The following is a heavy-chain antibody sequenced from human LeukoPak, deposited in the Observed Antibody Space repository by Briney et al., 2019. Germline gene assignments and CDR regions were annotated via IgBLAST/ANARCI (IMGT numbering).Heavy chain of an antibody. D-gene: IGHD2-2*02. CDR2: ISAYNGNT. CDR3: ARGPYCSSTSCYIGIAVALIDY. V-gene: IGHV1-18*01. Sequence: ASVKVSCKASGYTFTSYGISWVRQAPGQGLEWMGWISAYNGNTNYAQKLQGRVTMTTDTSTSTAYMELRSLRSDDTAVYYCARGPYCSSTSCYIGIAVALIDYWGQGTLVTVSS. CDR1: GYTFTSYG. J-gene: IGHJ4*02.